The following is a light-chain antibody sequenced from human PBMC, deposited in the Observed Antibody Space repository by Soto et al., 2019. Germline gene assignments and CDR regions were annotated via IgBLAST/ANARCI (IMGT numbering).Light chain of an antibody. J-gene: IGLJ1*01. V-gene: IGLV1-40*01. CDR2: GNS. CDR3: QSYASSLSGYV. CDR1: SSNIGAGYD. Sequence: QSVLTQPPSVSAAPGQRVTISCTGSSSNIGAGYDVHWYQQLPGTAPKLLIYGNSNRPSGVPDRVSCSKSGTSASLSITGLQAEDEADYYCQSYASSLSGYVFGTGTKVTVL.